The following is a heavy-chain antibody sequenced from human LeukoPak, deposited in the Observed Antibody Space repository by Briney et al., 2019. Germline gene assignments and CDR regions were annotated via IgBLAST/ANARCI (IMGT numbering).Heavy chain of an antibody. V-gene: IGHV1-69*05. CDR1: GGTFSSYA. CDR3: AMAIVVVPAATTLDV. CDR2: IIPIFGTA. J-gene: IGHJ6*04. D-gene: IGHD2-2*03. Sequence: SVKVSCKAFGGTFSSYAISWVRQAPGQGLEWMGGIIPIFGTANYAQKFQGRVTITTDESTSTAYMKLSSLRSEDTAVYYCAMAIVVVPAATTLDVWGKGTTVTVSS.